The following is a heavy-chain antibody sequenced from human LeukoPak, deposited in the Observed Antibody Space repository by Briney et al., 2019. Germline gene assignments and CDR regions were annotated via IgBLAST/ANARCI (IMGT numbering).Heavy chain of an antibody. CDR2: ISGSGGST. D-gene: IGHD2-15*01. Sequence: GGSLRLSCAACGFTFSGYAMSWVRQAPGKGLEWVSAISGSGGSTYYADSVKGWFTISRDNSKNTLYLQMNSPRAEDTAVYYCAKDRCSGGSCYDYWGQGTLVTVSS. CDR1: GFTFSGYA. J-gene: IGHJ4*02. V-gene: IGHV3-23*01. CDR3: AKDRCSGGSCYDY.